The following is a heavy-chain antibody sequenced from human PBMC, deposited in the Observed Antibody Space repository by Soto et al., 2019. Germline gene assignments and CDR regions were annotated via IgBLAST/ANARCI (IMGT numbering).Heavy chain of an antibody. CDR1: GGTFSSYA. CDR3: ARDLFCGGDCYLPDY. Sequence: ASVEVSCKASGGTFSSYAISWVRQAPGQGLEWMGGIIPIFGTANYAQKFQGRVTITADESTSTAYMELSSLRSEDTAVYYCARDLFCGGDCYLPDYWGQGTLITV. V-gene: IGHV1-69*13. CDR2: IIPIFGTA. D-gene: IGHD2-21*02. J-gene: IGHJ4*02.